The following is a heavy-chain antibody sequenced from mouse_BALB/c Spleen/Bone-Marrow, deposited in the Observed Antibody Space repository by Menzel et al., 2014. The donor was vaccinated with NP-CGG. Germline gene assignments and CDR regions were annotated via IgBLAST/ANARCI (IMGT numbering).Heavy chain of an antibody. V-gene: IGHV5-4*02. Sequence: VQLKESGGGLVKPGGSLKLSCAASGFIFSDYYMYWVRQTPEKRLEWVATISDGGSYTSYPDSVKGRFTVSRDNAKSNLYLQMSSLKSEDTAFYYCARTYRPYALDYWGQGSSVTVSS. D-gene: IGHD2-14*01. CDR3: ARTYRPYALDY. CDR1: GFIFSDYY. CDR2: ISDGGSYT. J-gene: IGHJ4*01.